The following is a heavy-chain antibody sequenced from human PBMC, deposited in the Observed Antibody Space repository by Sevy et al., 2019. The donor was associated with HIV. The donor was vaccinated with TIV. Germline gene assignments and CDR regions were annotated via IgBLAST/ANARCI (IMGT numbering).Heavy chain of an antibody. CDR2: ISALNGDT. D-gene: IGHD2-15*01. V-gene: IGHV1-18*01. CDR3: ARAYCSGGRCYSLAY. CDR1: GYTFSSYR. J-gene: IGHJ4*02. Sequence: ASVKVSCKASGYTFSSYRITWVRQAPGQGPEWIGWISALNGDTNYAQKLQDRVTMTADTSTSTVYMDLRSLRSDDTAVYYCARAYCSGGRCYSLAYWGQGTLVTVSS.